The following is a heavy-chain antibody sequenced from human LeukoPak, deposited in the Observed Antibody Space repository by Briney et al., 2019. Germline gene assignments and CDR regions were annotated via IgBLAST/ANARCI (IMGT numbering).Heavy chain of an antibody. CDR2: IYYSGNT. CDR3: ATLLSAPRDS. J-gene: IGHJ4*02. CDR1: GGSISGTTSY. D-gene: IGHD3-10*01. V-gene: IGHV4-39*01. Sequence: SETLSLTCTVSGGSISGTTSYWGWIRQAPGKGLQWIGSIYYSGNTYYNPSLKSRVTISVDTSKNQFSLTLNSVTAADTAVYYCATLLSAPRDSWGQGTLVTVSS.